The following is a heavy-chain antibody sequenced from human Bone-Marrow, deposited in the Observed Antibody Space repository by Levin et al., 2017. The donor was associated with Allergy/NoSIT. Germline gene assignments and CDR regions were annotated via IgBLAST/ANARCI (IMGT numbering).Heavy chain of an antibody. Sequence: ETLSLTCAASGFTLSSYAMSWVRQAPGKGLEWVSAISGSGLTSYYADSVKGRFSISRDNSKNTLYLHMKSLRAEDTAFYYCAKDKDIVVEVAANWGQGTLVTVSS. CDR2: ISGSGLTS. CDR1: GFTLSSYA. CDR3: AKDKDIVVEVAAN. D-gene: IGHD2-15*01. V-gene: IGHV3-23*01. J-gene: IGHJ4*02.